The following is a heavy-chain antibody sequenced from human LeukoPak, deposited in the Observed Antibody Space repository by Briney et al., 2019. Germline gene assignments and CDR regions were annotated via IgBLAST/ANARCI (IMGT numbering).Heavy chain of an antibody. Sequence: GGSLRLSCAASGFTFSGYAMHWVRQAPGKGLEYVSAISATGGRTYYVNSVRGRFTISRDNSKNTLYLQMGSLRTEDTAVYYCARDVGPYWGQGTLVTVSS. CDR3: ARDVGPY. CDR2: ISATGGRT. D-gene: IGHD2-15*01. CDR1: GFTFSGYA. V-gene: IGHV3-64*01. J-gene: IGHJ4*02.